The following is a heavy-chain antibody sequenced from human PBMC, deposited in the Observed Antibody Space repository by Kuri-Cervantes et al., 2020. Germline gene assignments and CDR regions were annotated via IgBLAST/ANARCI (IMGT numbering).Heavy chain of an antibody. CDR2: INAGNGNT. J-gene: IGHJ4*02. V-gene: IGHV1-3*01. Sequence: ASVKVSCKASGYTFTSYAMHWVRQAPGQRLEWMGWINAGNGNTKYSQKFQGRVTITRDTSASTAYMELSSLRSEDTAVYYCARAESPSGLGLYYFDYWGQGTLVTVSS. CDR1: GYTFTSYA. CDR3: ARAESPSGLGLYYFDY. D-gene: IGHD6-25*01.